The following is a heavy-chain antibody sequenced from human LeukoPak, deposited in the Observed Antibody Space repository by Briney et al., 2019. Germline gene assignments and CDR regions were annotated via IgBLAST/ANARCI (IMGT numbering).Heavy chain of an antibody. J-gene: IGHJ4*02. V-gene: IGHV1-46*01. CDR2: INPSGGST. CDR1: GYTFTSYY. CDR3: ARGGAVHSSVVQRVPPALDY. Sequence: GASVKVSCKASGYTFTSYYMHWVRQAPGQGLEWMGIINPSGGSTSYAQKFQGRVTMTRDMSTSTVYMELSSLRSEDTAVYYCARGGAVHSSVVQRVPPALDYWGQGTLVTVSS. D-gene: IGHD6-13*01.